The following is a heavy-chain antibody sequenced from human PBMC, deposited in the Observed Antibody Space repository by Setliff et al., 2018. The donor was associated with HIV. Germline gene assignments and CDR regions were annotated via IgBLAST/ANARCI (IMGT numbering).Heavy chain of an antibody. D-gene: IGHD3-9*01. V-gene: IGHV1-2*02. Sequence: AASVKVSCKASGYTFTGYYMHWVRQAPGQGLEWMGWINPNSGGTNYAQKFQGRVTMTRDTSISTAYMELSRLRSDDTAVYYCARGSLLGCFDWLFPDWGQGMLVTVSS. CDR1: GYTFTGYY. CDR2: INPNSGGT. J-gene: IGHJ4*02. CDR3: ARGSLLGCFDWLFPD.